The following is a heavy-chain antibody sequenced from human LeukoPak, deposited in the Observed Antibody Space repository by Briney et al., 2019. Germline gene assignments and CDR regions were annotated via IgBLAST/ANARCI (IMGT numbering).Heavy chain of an antibody. CDR3: VNTNDVVGATLRD. D-gene: IGHD1-26*01. Sequence: GGSLRLSCSASGFTFSSYAMHWVRQAPGKGLEYVSAISSNGGSTYYADSVKGRFTISRDNSKNTLYLQMSSLRAEDTAVYYCVNTNDVVGATLRDWGQGTLVTVSS. V-gene: IGHV3-64D*06. J-gene: IGHJ4*02. CDR1: GFTFSSYA. CDR2: ISSNGGST.